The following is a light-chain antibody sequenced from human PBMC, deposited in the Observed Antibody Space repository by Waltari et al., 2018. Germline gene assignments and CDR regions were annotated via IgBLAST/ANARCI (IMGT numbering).Light chain of an antibody. CDR3: QSYDSGLNGLF. CDR1: SSNIGSPYN. CDR2: DDS. J-gene: IGLJ2*01. V-gene: IGLV1-40*01. Sequence: QSVLTQPPSVSGAPGQRVTISCTGSSSNIGSPYNVHWYQQVPGRAPKLLIYDDSQRPSGVPDPFSGSKSGTSASLAITGLQAEDEAEYFCQSYDSGLNGLFFGGGTKVTVL.